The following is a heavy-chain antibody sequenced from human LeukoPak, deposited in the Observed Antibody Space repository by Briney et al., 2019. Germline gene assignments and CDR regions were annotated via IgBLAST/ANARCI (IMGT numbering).Heavy chain of an antibody. CDR2: IISSSSYI. D-gene: IGHD6-19*01. CDR1: GFTFSSYS. Sequence: PGGSLRLSCAASGFTFSSYSMNWVRQAPGKGLEWVSSIISSSSYIYYADSVKGRFTISRDNAKNSLYLQMNSLRAEDTAVYYCARGDRRYSSTFDYWGQGTLVTVPS. CDR3: ARGDRRYSSTFDY. J-gene: IGHJ4*02. V-gene: IGHV3-21*01.